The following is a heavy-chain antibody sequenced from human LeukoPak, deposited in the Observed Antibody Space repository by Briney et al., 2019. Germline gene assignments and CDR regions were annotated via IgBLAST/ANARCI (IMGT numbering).Heavy chain of an antibody. CDR1: GFTFRTYS. D-gene: IGHD3-16*01. CDR2: ITNSSSYT. J-gene: IGHJ6*02. CDR3: ARDPASTDSYYYGMDV. V-gene: IGHV3-21*01. Sequence: GRSLRLSCAASGFTFRTYSMNWVRQAPGKGLEWVSSITNSSSYTYYADSVKGRFTISRDNAKNSLYLQMNSLRAEDTAVYYCARDPASTDSYYYGMDVWGQGTTVAVSS.